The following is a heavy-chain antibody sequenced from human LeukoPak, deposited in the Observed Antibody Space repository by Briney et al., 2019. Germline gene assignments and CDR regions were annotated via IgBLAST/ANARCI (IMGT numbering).Heavy chain of an antibody. V-gene: IGHV3-23*01. CDR1: RFTFNSYA. CDR3: ARNENSGWGYFDY. D-gene: IGHD5-12*01. J-gene: IGHJ4*02. Sequence: GSLRLSCAASRFTFNSYAMSWVRQAPGKGLEWVSVIGGSNGITFYVGSVKGRFTISRDNSKDTLYLQMNSLRAEDTAVYYCARNENSGWGYFDYWGQGTLVTVSS. CDR2: IGGSNGIT.